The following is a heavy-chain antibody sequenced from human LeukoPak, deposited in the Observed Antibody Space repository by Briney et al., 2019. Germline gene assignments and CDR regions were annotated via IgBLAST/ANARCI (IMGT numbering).Heavy chain of an antibody. CDR1: GYTFTAYY. CDR3: ARQGSNSSGWYPVDD. Sequence: ASVKVSCKTSGYTFTAYYIHWLRQAPGQGLDWMGWMNPNSGGTKYAQTFKGRVTLTRDTSISTAYLELSSLTSDDTAVYFCARQGSNSSGWYPVDDWGQGTLVTVSS. V-gene: IGHV1-2*02. D-gene: IGHD6-19*01. J-gene: IGHJ4*02. CDR2: MNPNSGGT.